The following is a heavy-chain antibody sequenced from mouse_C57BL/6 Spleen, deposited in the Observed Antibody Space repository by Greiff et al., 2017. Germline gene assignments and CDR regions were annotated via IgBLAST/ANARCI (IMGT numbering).Heavy chain of an antibody. Sequence: VKLVESGPGLVAPSQSLSITCTVSGFSLTSYGVDWVRQSPGKGLEWLGVIWGVGSTNYNSALKSRLSISKDNSKSQVFLKMNSLQTDDTAMYYCASGYGYDDGWFAYWGQGTLVTVSA. J-gene: IGHJ3*01. CDR2: IWGVGST. V-gene: IGHV2-6*01. CDR1: GFSLTSYG. D-gene: IGHD2-2*01. CDR3: ASGYGYDDGWFAY.